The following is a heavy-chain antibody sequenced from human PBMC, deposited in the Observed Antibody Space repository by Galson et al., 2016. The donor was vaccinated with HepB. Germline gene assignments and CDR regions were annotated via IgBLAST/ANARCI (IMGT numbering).Heavy chain of an antibody. CDR1: GDSIGTYS. J-gene: IGHJ4*01. D-gene: IGHD5-18*01. V-gene: IGHV4-59*01. Sequence: ETLSLTCTVSGDSIGTYSWTWIRQPPGKGLEWIGYISHTGSTNYNPSPKSPVTISADKPNNQFSLNVRSVTAADTAIYFCAMDTHSWVRLDWWGQGTLVTVSS. CDR3: AMDTHSWVRLDW. CDR2: ISHTGST.